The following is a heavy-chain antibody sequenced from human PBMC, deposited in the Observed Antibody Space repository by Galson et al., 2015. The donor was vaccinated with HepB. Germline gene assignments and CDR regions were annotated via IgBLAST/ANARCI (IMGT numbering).Heavy chain of an antibody. V-gene: IGHV3-53*01. CDR1: GFTVSANY. CDR3: ARVSWGIVTAAKGSFDF. Sequence: SLRLSCAASGFTVSANYMSWVRQAPGKGLEWVSTIYSDGSTDYAESVEGRFSISRDNSKNTLYLQMNSLRADDTAVYYCARVSWGIVTAAKGSFDFWGQGTLVTVSS. D-gene: IGHD2-2*01. J-gene: IGHJ4*02. CDR2: IYSDGST.